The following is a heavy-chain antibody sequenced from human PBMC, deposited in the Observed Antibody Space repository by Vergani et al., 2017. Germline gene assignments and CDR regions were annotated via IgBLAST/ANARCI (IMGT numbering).Heavy chain of an antibody. CDR1: GFTFSSYG. CDR3: AREGGALGWPSAYYYCYGMDV. V-gene: IGHV3-33*01. Sequence: QVQLVESGGGVVQPGRSLRLSCAASGFTFSSYGMHWVRQAPGKGLEWVAVIWYDGSNKYYADSVKGRFTISRDNSKNTLYLQMNSLRAEDTAVYDCAREGGALGWPSAYYYCYGMDVWGQGTTVTVSS. CDR2: IWYDGSNK. D-gene: IGHD2-21*01. J-gene: IGHJ6*02.